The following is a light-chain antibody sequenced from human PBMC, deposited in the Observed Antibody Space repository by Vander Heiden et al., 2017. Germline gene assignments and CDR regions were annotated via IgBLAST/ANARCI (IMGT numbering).Light chain of an antibody. Sequence: EIVLTQSPGTLSLSPGERATLSCRASQSVSSSYLAWYQQKPGQAPRLLIYGASSRATGIPDRFGGSGSGTDFTLTISRLEPEDFAVYYCQQEGSSTITFGQGTRLEIK. V-gene: IGKV3-20*01. CDR1: QSVSSSY. J-gene: IGKJ5*01. CDR3: QQEGSSTIT. CDR2: GAS.